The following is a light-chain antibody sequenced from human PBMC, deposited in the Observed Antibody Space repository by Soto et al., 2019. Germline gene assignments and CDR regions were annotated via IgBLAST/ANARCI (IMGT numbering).Light chain of an antibody. J-gene: IGKJ3*01. CDR3: QHRSNWPRVT. V-gene: IGKV3-11*01. Sequence: EIVLTQSPATLSLSPGERATLSCRASQSVSSYLAWYQQKPGQAPRLLIYDASNRATGIPARFSGSGFGTDFTLTISSLEPEDFAVYYCQHRSNWPRVTFGPGTKVDIK. CDR2: DAS. CDR1: QSVSSY.